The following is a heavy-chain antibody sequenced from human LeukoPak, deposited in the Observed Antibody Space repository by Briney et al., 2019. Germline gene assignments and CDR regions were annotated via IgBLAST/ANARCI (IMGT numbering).Heavy chain of an antibody. CDR2: LYYTGST. CDR3: ARHGPGYSSVFDY. D-gene: IGHD6-19*01. J-gene: IGHJ4*02. V-gene: IGHV4-59*08. CDR1: GGSISSYY. Sequence: PSETLSLTCTVSGGSISSYYWSWIRQPPGKGLEWIGYLYYTGSTNYNPSLKSRVTISVDMSKNQFSLKLRSMTAADTAVYYCARHGPGYSSVFDYWGQGTLVTVSS.